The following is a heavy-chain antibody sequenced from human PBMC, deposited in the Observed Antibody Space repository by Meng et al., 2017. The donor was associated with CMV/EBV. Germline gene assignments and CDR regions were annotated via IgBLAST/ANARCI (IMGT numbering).Heavy chain of an antibody. CDR1: GFTFSSYW. CDR2: INRYANLI. V-gene: IGHV3-74*01. D-gene: IGHD3-10*01. CDR3: ARDFGGGDDY. Sequence: LSCAASGFTFSSYWMHWVRQAPGKGLVWVSRINRYANLIDYAGSVRGRFTVSRDSARDTVYLQMHNLRFEDTAVYHCARDFGGGDDYWGQGTLVTVSS. J-gene: IGHJ4*02.